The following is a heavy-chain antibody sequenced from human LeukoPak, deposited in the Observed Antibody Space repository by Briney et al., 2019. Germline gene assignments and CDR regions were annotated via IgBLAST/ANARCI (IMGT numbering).Heavy chain of an antibody. CDR2: IYSGGST. Sequence: GGSLRLSCAASGFTASSDYMSWVRQAPGKGLEWVSVIYSGGSTYYADSVKGRFTISRDKSKNTVYLQMNSLRFEDTAMYYCARNWFGPWGQGTLVTVSS. J-gene: IGHJ5*02. V-gene: IGHV3-53*05. CDR1: GFTASSDY. CDR3: ARNWFGP.